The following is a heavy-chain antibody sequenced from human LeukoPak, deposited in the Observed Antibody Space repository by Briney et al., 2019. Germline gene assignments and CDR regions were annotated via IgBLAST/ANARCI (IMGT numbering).Heavy chain of an antibody. D-gene: IGHD3-10*02. CDR1: GGSISSYY. V-gene: IGHV4-59*01. J-gene: IGHJ4*02. CDR3: ARSTGSTMFIDY. CDR2: IYYSGST. Sequence: SETLSLTCTVSGGSISSYYWSWIRQPPGKGLEWIGYIYYSGSTNYNPSLKSRVTISVDTSKNQFSLKLSSVTAADTAVYYCARSTGSTMFIDYWGQGTLVTVSS.